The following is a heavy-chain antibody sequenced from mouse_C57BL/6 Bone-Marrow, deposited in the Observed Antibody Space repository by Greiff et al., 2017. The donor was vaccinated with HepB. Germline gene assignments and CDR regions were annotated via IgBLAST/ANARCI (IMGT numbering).Heavy chain of an antibody. V-gene: IGHV5-9*01. CDR2: ISGGGGNT. CDR1: GFTFSSYT. Sequence: DVQLVESGGGLVKPGGSLKLSCAASGFTFSSYTMSWVRQTPEKRLEWVATISGGGGNTYYPDSVKGRLTISRDNAKNTLYLQMSSLRSEDTALYYCARILYYFDYWGQGTTLTVSS. CDR3: ARILYYFDY. J-gene: IGHJ2*01.